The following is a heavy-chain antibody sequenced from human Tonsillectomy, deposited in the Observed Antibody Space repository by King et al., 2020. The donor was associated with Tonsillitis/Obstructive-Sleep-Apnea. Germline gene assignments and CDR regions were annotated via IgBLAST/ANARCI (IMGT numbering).Heavy chain of an antibody. Sequence: VQLQQWGAGLLKPSEPLSLTCAVYGGSFSGYYWSWLRQPPGKGLEWIGEINHSGSTNYNPSLKSRVTISVDTSKNQFSLKLSSVTAADTAVYYCARGPRGEGYCSSTSCYKARFYYYYMDVWGKGTTVTVSS. V-gene: IGHV4-34*01. CDR2: INHSGST. CDR1: GGSFSGYY. J-gene: IGHJ6*03. CDR3: ARGPRGEGYCSSTSCYKARFYYYYMDV. D-gene: IGHD2-2*02.